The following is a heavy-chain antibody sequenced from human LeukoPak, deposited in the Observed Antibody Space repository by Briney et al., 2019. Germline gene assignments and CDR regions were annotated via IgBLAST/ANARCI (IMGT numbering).Heavy chain of an antibody. D-gene: IGHD5-18*01. CDR1: GFTFSSYA. Sequence: GRSLRLSCAASGFTFSSYAMSWVRQAPGKGLEWVSAISGSGGSTYYADSVKGRFTISRDNSKNTLYLQMNSLRAEDTAVYYCAKDPSGDIRVADYWGQGTLVTVSS. V-gene: IGHV3-23*01. J-gene: IGHJ4*02. CDR3: AKDPSGDIRVADY. CDR2: ISGSGGST.